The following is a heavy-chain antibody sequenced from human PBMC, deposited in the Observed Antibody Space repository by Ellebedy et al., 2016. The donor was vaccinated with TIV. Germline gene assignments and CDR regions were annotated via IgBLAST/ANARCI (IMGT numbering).Heavy chain of an antibody. CDR3: AKGAYLNWFDP. V-gene: IGHV3-23*01. CDR1: GFTFSSYA. Sequence: GESLKISCAASGFTFSSYAKSWVRQAPGMGLEWVSAISGSSGHTYYADSVKGRFTISRDNSKNTLYLQMNSLRADDTAIYYCAKGAYLNWFDPWGQGTLVTVSS. J-gene: IGHJ5*02. CDR2: ISGSSGHT.